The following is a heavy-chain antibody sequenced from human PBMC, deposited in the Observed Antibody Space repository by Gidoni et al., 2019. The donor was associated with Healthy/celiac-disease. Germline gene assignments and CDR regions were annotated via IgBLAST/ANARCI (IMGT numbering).Heavy chain of an antibody. D-gene: IGHD1-26*01. J-gene: IGHJ4*02. CDR3: TTDPLLGPDFDY. CDR2: IKSKTDGGTT. Sequence: EVQLVESGGGLVKPGGSLRLACAASGFTFSNAWMSWVRQAPGKGLEWFGRIKSKTDGGTTDYAAPVKGRFTISRDDSKNTLYLQMNSLKTEDTAVYYCTTDPLLGPDFDYWGQGTLVTVSS. CDR1: GFTFSNAW. V-gene: IGHV3-15*01.